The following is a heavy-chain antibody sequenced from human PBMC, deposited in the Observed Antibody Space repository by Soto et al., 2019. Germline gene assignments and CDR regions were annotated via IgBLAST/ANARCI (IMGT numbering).Heavy chain of an antibody. CDR2: INPNSGGT. V-gene: IGHV1-2*02. Sequence: ASVKVSCKASAYTFTGYYMHWVRQAPGQGLEWMGWINPNSGGTNYAQKFQGRVTMTRDTSISTAYMELSRLRSDDTAVYYCARRDSSGYYYYYGMDVWGQGTTVTVSS. CDR3: ARRDSSGYYYYYGMDV. D-gene: IGHD3-22*01. CDR1: AYTFTGYY. J-gene: IGHJ6*02.